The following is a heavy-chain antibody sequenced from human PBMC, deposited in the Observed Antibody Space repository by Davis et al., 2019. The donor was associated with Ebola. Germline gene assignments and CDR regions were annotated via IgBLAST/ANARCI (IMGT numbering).Heavy chain of an antibody. Sequence: PSETLSLTCAVSGGSINSGGYSWSWIRQPPGKGLEWIGYIYHSGSTNYNPSLKSRVTISVDTSKNQFSLKLSSVTAADTAVYYCARACSSTSCDFHYGMDVWGQGTTVTVSS. CDR1: GGSINSGGYS. J-gene: IGHJ6*02. V-gene: IGHV4-30-2*01. CDR2: IYHSGST. CDR3: ARACSSTSCDFHYGMDV. D-gene: IGHD2-2*01.